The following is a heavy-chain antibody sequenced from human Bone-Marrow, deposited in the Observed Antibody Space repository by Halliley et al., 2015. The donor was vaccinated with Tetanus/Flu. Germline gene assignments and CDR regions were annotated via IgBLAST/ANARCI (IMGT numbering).Heavy chain of an antibody. CDR3: ARDLGAGITGTTGFDL. CDR2: INAHNGNT. Sequence: INAHNGNTNYAQPLQGRVTLTADTPTSIAYMELTSLRSDDTAVYYCARDLGAGITGTTGFDLWGQGTLVIVSS. J-gene: IGHJ4*02. D-gene: IGHD1-20*01. V-gene: IGHV1-18*01.